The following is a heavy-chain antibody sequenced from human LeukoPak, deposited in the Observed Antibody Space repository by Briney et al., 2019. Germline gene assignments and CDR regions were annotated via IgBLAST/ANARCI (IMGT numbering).Heavy chain of an antibody. Sequence: PGGSLRLSCAASGFTFRSYEMNWVRQAPGKGLEWVSYISSSGSSIYYADSVKGRFTISRDNAKNSLYLQMNSLRAEDTAVYYCAREDCSSTSCYDPSVSDYWGQGTLVTVSS. CDR1: GFTFRSYE. V-gene: IGHV3-48*03. D-gene: IGHD2-2*01. CDR2: ISSSGSSI. CDR3: AREDCSSTSCYDPSVSDY. J-gene: IGHJ4*02.